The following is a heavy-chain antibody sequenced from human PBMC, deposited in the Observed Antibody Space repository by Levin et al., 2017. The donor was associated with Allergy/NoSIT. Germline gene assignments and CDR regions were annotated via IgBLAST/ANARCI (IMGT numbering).Heavy chain of an antibody. CDR1: GYTLTELS. Sequence: RASVKVSCKVSGYTLTELSMHWVRQAPGKGLEWMGGYDPEDGETIYAQKLQGRVTMTEDTSTDTAYMELSSLRSEDTAVYYCATGYGDYIPLDDGMDVWGQGTTVTVSS. J-gene: IGHJ6*02. V-gene: IGHV1-24*01. CDR3: ATGYGDYIPLDDGMDV. D-gene: IGHD4-17*01. CDR2: YDPEDGET.